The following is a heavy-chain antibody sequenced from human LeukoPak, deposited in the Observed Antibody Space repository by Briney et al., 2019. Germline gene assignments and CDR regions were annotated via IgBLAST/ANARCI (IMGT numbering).Heavy chain of an antibody. V-gene: IGHV4-31*03. J-gene: IGHJ4*02. D-gene: IGHD7-27*01. CDR2: IYYSGST. Sequence: SQTLSLTCTVSGGSISSGGYHWSWIRQHPGKGLEWIGYIYYSGSTYYNPSLKSRVTISVDTSKNQFSLKLSSVTAADTAVYYCARVSGDVFDYWGQGTLVTVSS. CDR1: GGSISSGGYH. CDR3: ARVSGDVFDY.